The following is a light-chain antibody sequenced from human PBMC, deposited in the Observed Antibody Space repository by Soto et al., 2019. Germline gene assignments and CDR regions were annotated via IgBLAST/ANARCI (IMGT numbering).Light chain of an antibody. J-gene: IGKJ4*01. Sequence: EIVLTQSPATLSLSPGERATLSCRASQSVSSYLAWYQQKPGQAPRLLIYDASNRTTAIQARFIGSGSGTYFTLSISRLEPEDFGLYYWQPRSNCPLTLVGGTKVEIK. CDR1: QSVSSY. V-gene: IGKV3-11*01. CDR3: QPRSNCPLT. CDR2: DAS.